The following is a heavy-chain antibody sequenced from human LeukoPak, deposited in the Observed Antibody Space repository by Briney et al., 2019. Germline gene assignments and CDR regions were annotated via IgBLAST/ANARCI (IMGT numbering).Heavy chain of an antibody. CDR2: MYYSGST. V-gene: IGHV4-59*12. CDR1: GGSISTYY. D-gene: IGHD3-10*01. CDR3: ARAGTMVRGVIIRYYFDY. J-gene: IGHJ4*02. Sequence: KASETLSLTCTVSGGSISTYYWSWIRQPPGKGLEWIGYMYYSGSTNYNPSLKSRVTISIDTSKNQFSLKLSSVTAADTAVYYCARAGTMVRGVIIRYYFDYWGQGTLVTVSS.